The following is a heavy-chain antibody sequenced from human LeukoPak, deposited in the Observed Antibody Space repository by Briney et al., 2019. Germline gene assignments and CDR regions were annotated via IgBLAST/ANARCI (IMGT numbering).Heavy chain of an antibody. CDR2: SWSGGKT. V-gene: IGHV3-23*01. CDR1: GFTFSRYA. D-gene: IGHD4-17*01. J-gene: IGHJ3*01. CDR3: GRDPNGDYVGAFEF. Sequence: GGSLRLSCAASGFTFSRYALVWVRQAPGKGLEWVSASWSGGKTLYADAVKGRFTISRDNSKNTLYLQMNSLRAEDTAVYFCGRDPNGDYVGAFEFWGHGTMVILSS.